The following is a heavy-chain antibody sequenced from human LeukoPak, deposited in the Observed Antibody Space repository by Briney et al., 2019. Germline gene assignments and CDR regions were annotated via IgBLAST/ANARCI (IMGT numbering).Heavy chain of an antibody. D-gene: IGHD6-19*01. CDR1: GFTFSSYA. CDR2: ISYDGSNK. Sequence: GGSLRLSCAASGFTFSSYAMHWVRQAPGKGLEWVAVISYDGSNKYYADSVKGRFTISRDNSKNTLYLQMNSLRAEDTAVYYCARDSGSSGGYGMDVWGQGTTATVSS. V-gene: IGHV3-30*04. J-gene: IGHJ6*02. CDR3: ARDSGSSGGYGMDV.